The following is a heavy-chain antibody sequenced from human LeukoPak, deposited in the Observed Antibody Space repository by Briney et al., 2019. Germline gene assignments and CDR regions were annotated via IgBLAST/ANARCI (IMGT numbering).Heavy chain of an antibody. CDR1: GGSFSGYY. Sequence: SETLSLTCTVYGGSFSGYYWSWIRQPPGKGLEWIGEINHSGSTNYNPSLKSRVTISVDTSKNQFSLKVNSVTAADTAVYYCASIAAVPPQFDYWGQGTLVTVSS. V-gene: IGHV4-34*01. CDR2: INHSGST. J-gene: IGHJ4*02. D-gene: IGHD6-13*01. CDR3: ASIAAVPPQFDY.